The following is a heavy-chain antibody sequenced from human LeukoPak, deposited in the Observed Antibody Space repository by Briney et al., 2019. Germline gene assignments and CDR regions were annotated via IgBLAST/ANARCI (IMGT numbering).Heavy chain of an antibody. Sequence: SVKVSCKASGGTFSSYTISWVRQAPGQGLEWMGSIIPILGIANYAQTFQGRVTITADNSTSTAYMELSSLRSEDPAVYYCARERWLQFRCAFDIWGQGTMVTVYS. CDR1: GGTFSSYT. V-gene: IGHV1-69*04. D-gene: IGHD5-24*01. J-gene: IGHJ3*02. CDR2: IIPILGIA. CDR3: ARERWLQFRCAFDI.